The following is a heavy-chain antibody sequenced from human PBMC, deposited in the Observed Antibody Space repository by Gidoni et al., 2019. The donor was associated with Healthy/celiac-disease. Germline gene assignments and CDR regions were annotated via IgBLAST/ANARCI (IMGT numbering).Heavy chain of an antibody. CDR2: IYYSGST. V-gene: IGHV4-30-4*01. Sequence: EKIGYIYYSGSTYYNPSLKSRVTISVDTSKNQFSLKLSSVTAADTAVYYCARDGSYCSSTSCYTHPFGMDVWGQGTTVTVSS. CDR3: ARDGSYCSSTSCYTHPFGMDV. D-gene: IGHD2-2*02. J-gene: IGHJ6*02.